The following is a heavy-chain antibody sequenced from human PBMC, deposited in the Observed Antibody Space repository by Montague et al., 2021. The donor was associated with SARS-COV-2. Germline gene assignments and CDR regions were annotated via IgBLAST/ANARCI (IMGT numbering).Heavy chain of an antibody. J-gene: IGHJ5*02. CDR1: GGSLSTPHY. Sequence: SETLSLTCAVSGGSLSTPHYWSWVRQPPGKGLEWIGEVHHSGNANYNASFNGRATISVDKSKNQFSLTLTCVTAADTAVYYCACDRITRGWLDPRGQGTLVTVSS. CDR2: VHHSGNA. D-gene: IGHD7-27*01. CDR3: ACDRITRGWLDP. V-gene: IGHV4-4*02.